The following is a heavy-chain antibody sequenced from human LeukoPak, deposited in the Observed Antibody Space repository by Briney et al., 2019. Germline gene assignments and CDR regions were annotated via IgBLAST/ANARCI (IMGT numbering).Heavy chain of an antibody. CDR1: GFTVSSNY. V-gene: IGHV3-66*01. CDR3: EVFINSLPY. D-gene: IGHD3-10*01. J-gene: IGHJ4*02. Sequence: PGGSLRLSCAASGFTVSSNYMTWVRQAPGKGLEWVSIIYSGGSTYYADSVKGRFIISRDNSRNTLYLQMNSLRAEDTAVYYCEVFINSLPYWGQGTLVTVSS. CDR2: IYSGGST.